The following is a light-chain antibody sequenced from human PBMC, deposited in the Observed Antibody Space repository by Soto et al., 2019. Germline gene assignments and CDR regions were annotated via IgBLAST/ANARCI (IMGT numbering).Light chain of an antibody. J-gene: IGKJ3*01. CDR3: QQLQRTPFT. Sequence: GDRVTITCRASQDVSRYLAWYQQKAGKAPKLLIYGASTLQSGVPSRFSGFGSGTEFTLSISSLQPEDFATYHCQQLQRTPFTFGPGTTVDVK. CDR2: GAS. CDR1: QDVSRY. V-gene: IGKV1-9*01.